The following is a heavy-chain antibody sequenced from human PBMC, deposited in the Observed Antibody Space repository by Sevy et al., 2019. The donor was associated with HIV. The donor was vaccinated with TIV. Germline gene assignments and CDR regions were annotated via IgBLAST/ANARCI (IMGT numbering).Heavy chain of an antibody. CDR1: GYTFTSYG. Sequence: ASVKVSCKASGYTFTSYGISWVRQAPGQGLEWMGWISAYNGNTNYAQKLQGRVTMTTDTSTSTAYMELRSLRSDDTAVYYCAGDLGSGYSSSWYPLDYWGQGTLVTVSS. CDR3: AGDLGSGYSSSWYPLDY. V-gene: IGHV1-18*01. J-gene: IGHJ4*02. CDR2: ISAYNGNT. D-gene: IGHD6-13*01.